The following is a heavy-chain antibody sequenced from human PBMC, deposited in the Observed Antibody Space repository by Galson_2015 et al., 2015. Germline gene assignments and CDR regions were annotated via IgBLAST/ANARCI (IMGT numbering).Heavy chain of an antibody. Sequence: ETLSLTCTVSDGSITNYYWSWIRQPPGKGLEWIGYISHSGSTKYNPSLKSRVTISVDTSKNQFSLKLRSVTAADTAVYYCARDETYWYFDLWGRGTLVTVSS. J-gene: IGHJ2*01. CDR1: DGSITNYY. V-gene: IGHV4-59*01. CDR2: ISHSGST. CDR3: ARDETYWYFDL.